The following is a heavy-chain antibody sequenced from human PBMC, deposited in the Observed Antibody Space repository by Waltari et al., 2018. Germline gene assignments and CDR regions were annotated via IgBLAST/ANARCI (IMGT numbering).Heavy chain of an antibody. J-gene: IGHJ3*02. D-gene: IGHD2-15*01. CDR3: ARWTELPVTSHGAFES. Sequence: GGVRQAAGMGRGWSASIRYVVTTYVDPSLKGRVTISRDTSMRQFSLRLNSLTAADAAVYYCARWTELPVTSHGAFESWGPGTMVTVSS. CDR2: IRYVVTT. V-gene: IGHV4-39*01.